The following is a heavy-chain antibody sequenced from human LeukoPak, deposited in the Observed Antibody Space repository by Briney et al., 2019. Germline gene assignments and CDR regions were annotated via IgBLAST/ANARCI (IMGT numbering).Heavy chain of an antibody. V-gene: IGHV4-59*01. Sequence: PSETLSLTCTVSGGSISSYYWSWIRQPPGKGLEWIGYIYYSGSTNYNPSLKSRVTISVDTSKNQFSLKLSSVTAADTAVYYCARSLVRGVIVWSYWGQGTLVTVSS. J-gene: IGHJ4*02. CDR2: IYYSGST. D-gene: IGHD3-10*01. CDR3: ARSLVRGVIVWSY. CDR1: GGSISSYY.